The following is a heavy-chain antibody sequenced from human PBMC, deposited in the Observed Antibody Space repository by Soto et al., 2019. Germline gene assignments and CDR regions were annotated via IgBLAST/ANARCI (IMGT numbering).Heavy chain of an antibody. CDR2: ISGDGGST. Sequence: GGSLRLSCAASGFTFDDYAMHWVRQAPGKGLEWVSLISGDGGSTYYADSVKGRFTISRDNSKNSLYLQMNSLRTEDTALYDGAKARGPPIQLSPHYYCYYGMDVWGQGTTVTVSS. D-gene: IGHD5-18*01. V-gene: IGHV3-43*02. CDR3: AKARGPPIQLSPHYYCYYGMDV. CDR1: GFTFDDYA. J-gene: IGHJ6*02.